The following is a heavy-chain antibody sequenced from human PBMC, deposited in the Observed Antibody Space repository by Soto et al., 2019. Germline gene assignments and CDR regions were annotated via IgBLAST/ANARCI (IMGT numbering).Heavy chain of an antibody. J-gene: IGHJ5*02. V-gene: IGHV4-61*08. CDR3: TREQSDDNYFDP. CDR1: GAALSSGGYF. D-gene: IGHD6-19*01. CDR2: IYYSGGT. Sequence: SETLSLTCTVSGAALSSGGYFYTWVRQPPGKGLEWLGYIYYSGGTNYNPSPKSRVTISLDKSKSQFSLRLISVTAADTAVHYCTREQSDDNYFDPWGQGTLVTVSS.